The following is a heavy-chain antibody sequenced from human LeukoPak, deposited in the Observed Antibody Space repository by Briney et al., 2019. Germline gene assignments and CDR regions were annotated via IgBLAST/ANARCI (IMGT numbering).Heavy chain of an antibody. CDR2: IGGAGGDI. J-gene: IGHJ4*02. Sequence: GGSLRLSCAASGFSFNNCAMVWVRQTPGKGLEWVSVIGGAGGDIHYADSVKDRFSISRDNSKNTLYLQMNSLRAEDTAVYYYAKYAPPTTALTRFFDDWGQGTLVTVSS. D-gene: IGHD4-17*01. CDR1: GFSFNNCA. V-gene: IGHV3-23*01. CDR3: AKYAPPTTALTRFFDD.